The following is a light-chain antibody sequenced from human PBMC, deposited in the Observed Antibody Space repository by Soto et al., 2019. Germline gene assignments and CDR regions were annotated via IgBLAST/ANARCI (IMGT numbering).Light chain of an antibody. CDR2: AAS. CDR1: QSIGGY. CDR3: QQSYTTPRIT. V-gene: IGKV1-39*01. Sequence: DIQMTQSPSSMSASVGDRVTITCRSSQSIGGYLTWYQQLPGKAPKLLIFAASGLQSGVPSRFSGSGSGTDFTLTISSLQPEDFATYYCQQSYTTPRITFGQGTRLEIK. J-gene: IGKJ5*01.